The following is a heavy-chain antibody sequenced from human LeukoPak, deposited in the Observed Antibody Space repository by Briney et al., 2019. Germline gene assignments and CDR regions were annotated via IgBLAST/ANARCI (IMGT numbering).Heavy chain of an antibody. CDR1: GGTFSSYA. V-gene: IGHV1-69*13. J-gene: IGHJ4*02. D-gene: IGHD3-22*01. Sequence: GASVKVSCKASGGTFSSYAISWVRQAPGQGLEWMGGIIPIFGTANYAQKFQGRVTITADESTSTAYMELSSLRSEDTAVYYCARVSLRDYYYDSSGYYNPLTQWGQGTLVTVSS. CDR2: IIPIFGTA. CDR3: ARVSLRDYYYDSSGYYNPLTQ.